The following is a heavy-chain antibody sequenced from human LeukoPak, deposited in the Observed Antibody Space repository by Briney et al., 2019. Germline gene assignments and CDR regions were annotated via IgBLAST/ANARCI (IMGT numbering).Heavy chain of an antibody. Sequence: PSETLSLTCTVSGGFITSYYWSWIRQPPGKGLEWIGYIYYSGSTNYNPSLRSRVTISVDTSKNQFSLKLSSVTAADTAVYYCARGGGLGYYYYYMDVWGKGTTVTISS. V-gene: IGHV4-59*01. J-gene: IGHJ6*03. CDR1: GGFITSYY. CDR3: ARGGGLGYYYYYMDV. D-gene: IGHD3/OR15-3a*01. CDR2: IYYSGST.